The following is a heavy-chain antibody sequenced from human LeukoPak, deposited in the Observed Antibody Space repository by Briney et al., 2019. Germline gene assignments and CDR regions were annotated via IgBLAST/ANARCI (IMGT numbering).Heavy chain of an antibody. D-gene: IGHD3-10*01. CDR2: INPNSGGT. Sequence: ASVKVSCMASGYTFTGYYMHWVRQAPGQGLEWMGWINPNSGGTNYAQKFQGRVTMTRDTSISTAYMELSRLRSDDTAVYYCASVARGGGRITMVRGDSDAFDIWGQGTMVTVSS. J-gene: IGHJ3*02. V-gene: IGHV1-2*02. CDR1: GYTFTGYY. CDR3: ASVARGGGRITMVRGDSDAFDI.